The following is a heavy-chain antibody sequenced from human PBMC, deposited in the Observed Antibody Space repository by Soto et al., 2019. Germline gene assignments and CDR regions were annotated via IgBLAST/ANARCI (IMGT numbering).Heavy chain of an antibody. J-gene: IGHJ6*03. D-gene: IGHD6-6*01. Sequence: SETLSLTCTVSGGSISSSSYYWGWIRQPPGKGLEWIGSIYYSGSTYYNPSLKSRVTISVDTSKNQFSLKLSSVTAADTAVYYCARHIAARPGHYYYYLDVWGKGTTVTVSS. CDR3: ARHIAARPGHYYYYLDV. CDR2: IYYSGST. V-gene: IGHV4-39*01. CDR1: GGSISSSSYY.